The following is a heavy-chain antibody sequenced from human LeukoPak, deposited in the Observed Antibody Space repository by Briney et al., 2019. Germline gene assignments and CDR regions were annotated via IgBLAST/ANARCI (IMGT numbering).Heavy chain of an antibody. CDR2: IYYSWST. CDR3: ARQDYDILTANWFRLDP. CDR1: GGSISSYY. Sequence: SETLSLTCTVSGGSISSYYWGWIRKPPAKGLERIGSIYYSWSTCYNPSLNSRVTISVDTSKNQFPLTLSFVSATDTAVSYCARQDYDILTANWFRLDPWGQGTVVSVLS. D-gene: IGHD3-9*01. V-gene: IGHV4-39*01. J-gene: IGHJ5*02.